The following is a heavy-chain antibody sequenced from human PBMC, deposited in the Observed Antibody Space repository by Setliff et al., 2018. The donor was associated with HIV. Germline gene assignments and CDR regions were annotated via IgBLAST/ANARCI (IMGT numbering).Heavy chain of an antibody. D-gene: IGHD5-12*01. CDR1: EFTFSKYA. Sequence: GGSLRLSCTGSEFTFSKYAMSWLRQAPGKGLEWVSVLYTGGRTHYGDSVKGRFTISRDNSKNTLFLQMNSLRAEDTAVYYCARRPGSGYGYFDYWGPGTLVTVSS. V-gene: IGHV3-66*01. CDR2: LYTGGRT. J-gene: IGHJ4*02. CDR3: ARRPGSGYGYFDY.